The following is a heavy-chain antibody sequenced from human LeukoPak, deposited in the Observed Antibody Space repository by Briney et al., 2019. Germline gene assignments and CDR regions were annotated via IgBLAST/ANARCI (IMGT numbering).Heavy chain of an antibody. CDR1: GFTFSSYA. CDR3: ATEPFWSGYPI. Sequence: PGGSLRLSCAASGFTFSSYAMSWVRQAPGKGLEWVSAVSGSGGGTYYPDSVKGRFTISRDNSKNTLYLQMNSLRAEDTAVYYCATEPFWSGYPIWGQGTLVTDSS. V-gene: IGHV3-23*01. CDR2: VSGSGGGT. D-gene: IGHD3-3*01. J-gene: IGHJ4*02.